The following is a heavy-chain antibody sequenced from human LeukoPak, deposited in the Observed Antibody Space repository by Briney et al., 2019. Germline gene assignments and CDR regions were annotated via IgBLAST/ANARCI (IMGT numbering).Heavy chain of an antibody. J-gene: IGHJ4*02. CDR1: GGSISSGGYY. CDR2: IYYSGST. D-gene: IGHD6-13*01. Sequence: PSQTLSLTCTVSGGSISSGGYYWSWIRQHPGKGLEWIGYIYYSGSTNYNPSLKSRVTISVDTSKNQFSLKLSSVTAADTAVYYCARQIPPSGIAAAGFDYWGQGTLVTVSS. V-gene: IGHV4-31*03. CDR3: ARQIPPSGIAAAGFDY.